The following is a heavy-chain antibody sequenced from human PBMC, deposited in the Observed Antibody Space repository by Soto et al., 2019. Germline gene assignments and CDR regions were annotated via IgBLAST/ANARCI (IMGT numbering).Heavy chain of an antibody. V-gene: IGHV4-59*08. Sequence: QVQLQESGPGLVKPSETLSLTCTVSGGSISSYYWSWIRQPPGKGLEWIGYIYYSGSTNYNPSLKSGVTISVDTSKNQFSLKLSSVTAADTAVYYCARHHDYGDYFDYWGQGTLVTVSS. CDR2: IYYSGST. CDR1: GGSISSYY. D-gene: IGHD4-17*01. J-gene: IGHJ4*02. CDR3: ARHHDYGDYFDY.